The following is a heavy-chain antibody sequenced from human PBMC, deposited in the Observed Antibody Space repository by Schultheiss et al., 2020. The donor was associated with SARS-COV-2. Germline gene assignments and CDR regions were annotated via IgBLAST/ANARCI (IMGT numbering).Heavy chain of an antibody. Sequence: SVKVSCKASGGTFSSYAISWVRQAPGQGPEWMGGIIPIFGTATYAQKFQGRVTITADESTRTAYMELSSLRAGDTAVYYCARWDHYGGNSHLGFGYWGQGTLVTVSS. V-gene: IGHV1-69*13. CDR3: ARWDHYGGNSHLGFGY. D-gene: IGHD4-23*01. CDR2: IIPIFGTA. J-gene: IGHJ4*02. CDR1: GGTFSSYA.